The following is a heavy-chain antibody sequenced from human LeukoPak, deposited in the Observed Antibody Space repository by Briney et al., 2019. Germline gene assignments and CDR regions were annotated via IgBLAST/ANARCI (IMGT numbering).Heavy chain of an antibody. CDR2: ISYDGSNK. CDR1: GFTFSSYG. D-gene: IGHD2/OR15-2a*01. Sequence: AGRSLRLSCAASGFTFSSYGMHWVRQAPGKGLEWVAVISYDGSNKYYADSVKGRFTISRDNSKNTLYLQMNSLRAEDTAVYYCARAVIDDPDYYYYGMDVWGKGTTVTVSS. V-gene: IGHV3-30*03. CDR3: ARAVIDDPDYYYYGMDV. J-gene: IGHJ6*04.